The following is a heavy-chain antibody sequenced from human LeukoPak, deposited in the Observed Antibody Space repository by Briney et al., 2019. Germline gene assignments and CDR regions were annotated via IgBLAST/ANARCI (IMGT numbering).Heavy chain of an antibody. CDR3: ARASWGDYDLLTGFYSDYYFDY. CDR1: GYTFIIHG. V-gene: IGHV1-18*01. J-gene: IGHJ4*02. Sequence: GASVKVSCKATGYTFIIHGISWVRQAPGQGLEWMGWISPYNGNTNYAQNLQGRVTITRNTSISTAYMELSSLTSEDTAVYYCARASWGDYDLLTGFYSDYYFDYWGQGTLVTVSS. CDR2: ISPYNGNT. D-gene: IGHD3-9*01.